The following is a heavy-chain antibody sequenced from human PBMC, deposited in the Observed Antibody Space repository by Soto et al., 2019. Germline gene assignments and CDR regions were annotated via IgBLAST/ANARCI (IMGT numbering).Heavy chain of an antibody. CDR2: ISADGTQK. CDR3: ASTSH. V-gene: IGHV3-30*03. CDR1: GFPFSSFG. Sequence: QVQLVESGGDVVQPGKSLRLSCAASGFPFSSFGLHWFRQAPGKGPEWVAVISADGTQKFYADSVMGRFTISRDNLRNSLFLQMNSLGPADTAVYYCASTSHWGQGTQVTVSS. J-gene: IGHJ4*02.